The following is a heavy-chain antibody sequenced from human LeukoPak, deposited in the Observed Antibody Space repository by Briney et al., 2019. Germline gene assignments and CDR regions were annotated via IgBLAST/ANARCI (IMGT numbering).Heavy chain of an antibody. Sequence: GGSLRLLYAASGFTFSSYRMNWVRQATGKGLEWVSYISSSSSYIHYADSVKGRYIICRVNAKNSMYLQMNNRRAEDTAVYYCAREPTKNRLYGNDYWGQGTLVTVSS. D-gene: IGHD2-8*01. CDR2: ISSSSSYI. J-gene: IGHJ4*02. CDR3: AREPTKNRLYGNDY. V-gene: IGHV3-21*01. CDR1: GFTFSSYR.